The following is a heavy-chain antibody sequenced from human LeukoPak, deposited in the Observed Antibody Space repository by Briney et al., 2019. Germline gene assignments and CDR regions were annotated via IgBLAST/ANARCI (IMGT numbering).Heavy chain of an antibody. D-gene: IGHD3-22*01. V-gene: IGHV3-48*03. CDR2: ISSSGSTI. CDR1: GFTFSSYE. J-gene: IGHJ4*02. CDR3: AGLPAYYYDTGGFYFDY. Sequence: PGGSLRLSCAASGFTFSSYEMNWVRQAPGKGLEWVSYISSSGSTIYYADSVKGRFTISRDNSKNTLYLQMNSLRAEDTAVYYCAGLPAYYYDTGGFYFDYWGQGTLVTVSS.